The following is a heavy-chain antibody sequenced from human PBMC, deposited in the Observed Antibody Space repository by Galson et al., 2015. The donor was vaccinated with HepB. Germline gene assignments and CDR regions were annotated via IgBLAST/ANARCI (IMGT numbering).Heavy chain of an antibody. V-gene: IGHV3-7*01. D-gene: IGHD5-12*01. CDR1: GFTFSSYW. Sequence: SLRLSCAASGFTFSSYWMSWVRQAPGKGLEWVANIKQDGSEKYYVDSVKGRFTISRDNAKNSLYLQMNSLRAEDTAVYYCARDLGKRGYRPFDYWGQGTLVTVSS. J-gene: IGHJ4*02. CDR3: ARDLGKRGYRPFDY. CDR2: IKQDGSEK.